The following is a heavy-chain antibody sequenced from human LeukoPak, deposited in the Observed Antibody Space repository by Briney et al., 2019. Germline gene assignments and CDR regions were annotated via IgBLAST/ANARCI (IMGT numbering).Heavy chain of an antibody. Sequence: PGGSLRLSCAASGFTFSSYAMHWVRQAPGKGLEWVSSISSSSYIYYSDSVKGRFTISRDNSKNTMYLQMNSLRAEDTAVYYCARGDDSSGYYYGYWGQGTLVTVSS. CDR2: ISSSSYI. V-gene: IGHV3-21*04. CDR3: ARGDDSSGYYYGY. J-gene: IGHJ4*02. D-gene: IGHD3-22*01. CDR1: GFTFSSYA.